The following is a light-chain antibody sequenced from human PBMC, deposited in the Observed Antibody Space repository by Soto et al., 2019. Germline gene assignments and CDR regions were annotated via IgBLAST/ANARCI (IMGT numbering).Light chain of an antibody. CDR3: QQYDNLLALT. V-gene: IGKV1-33*01. CDR1: QDISKY. Sequence: DIQMTQSPSSLSASVGDRVTIACQASQDISKYLNWYQFRPGQAPKLLIYDASNLETGVPSRFRGSGSGTQFSSTITSLRPEDVATYYCQQYDNLLALTFGGGTKVQIK. J-gene: IGKJ4*01. CDR2: DAS.